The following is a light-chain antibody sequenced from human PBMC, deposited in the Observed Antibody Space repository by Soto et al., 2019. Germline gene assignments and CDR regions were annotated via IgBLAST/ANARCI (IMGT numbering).Light chain of an antibody. J-gene: IGKJ1*01. CDR1: QRISTW. Sequence: DNQMTQSPSTLSASVGDGVTITFRASQRISTWLAWYQQKPGKAPKLLISDASSLETGVPSRFSGSGSGTEFTLTINSLQPDDFATYYCQQYKSYWTFGQGTKVDIK. V-gene: IGKV1-5*01. CDR2: DAS. CDR3: QQYKSYWT.